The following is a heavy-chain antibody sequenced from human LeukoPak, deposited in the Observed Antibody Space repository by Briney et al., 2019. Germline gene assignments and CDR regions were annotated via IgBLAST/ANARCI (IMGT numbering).Heavy chain of an antibody. CDR3: AREGCSGGSCYHNWFDP. J-gene: IGHJ5*02. D-gene: IGHD2-15*01. V-gene: IGHV3-21*01. CDR2: ISSSSSYI. CDR1: GLTFSTYW. Sequence: GGSLRLSCAASGLTFSTYWGNWVRQAPWKGLEWVSSISSSSSYIYYADSVKGRFTISRDNAKNSLYLQMNSLRAEDTAVYYCAREGCSGGSCYHNWFDPWGQGTLVTVSS.